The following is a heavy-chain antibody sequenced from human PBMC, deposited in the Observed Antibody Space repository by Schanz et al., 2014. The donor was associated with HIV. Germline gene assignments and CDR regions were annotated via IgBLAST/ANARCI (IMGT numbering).Heavy chain of an antibody. CDR2: ISAGVGTA. J-gene: IGHJ5*02. CDR1: GFTITSYG. V-gene: IGHV3-23*01. CDR3: VGVSYASSPFDP. Sequence: EVQLLESGGGLVQPGGSLRLSCAVSGFTITSYGMSWVRQAPGKGLEWVSTISAGVGTASYADSVKGRFTISRDNSKKMLFLQMNRPRAEDTAVYYCVGVSYASSPFDPWGLGTLVTVSS. D-gene: IGHD2-2*01.